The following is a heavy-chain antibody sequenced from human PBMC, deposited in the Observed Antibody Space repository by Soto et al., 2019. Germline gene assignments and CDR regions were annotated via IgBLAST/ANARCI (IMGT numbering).Heavy chain of an antibody. V-gene: IGHV3-23*01. CDR3: AKDGREWELLGDYYYGMDV. Sequence: PGGSLRLSCAASGFTFSSYAMSWVRQAPGKGLEWVSAISGSGGSTYYADSVKGQFTISRDNSKNTLYLQMNSLRAEDTAVYYCAKDGREWELLGDYYYGMDVWGQGTTVTVSS. D-gene: IGHD1-26*01. CDR2: ISGSGGST. J-gene: IGHJ6*02. CDR1: GFTFSSYA.